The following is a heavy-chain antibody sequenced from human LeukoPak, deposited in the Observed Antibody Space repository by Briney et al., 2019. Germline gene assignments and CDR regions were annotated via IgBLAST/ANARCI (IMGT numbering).Heavy chain of an antibody. CDR1: GYTFTGYY. J-gene: IGHJ3*02. D-gene: IGHD3-3*01. CDR2: INPNSGGT. Sequence: GASVKVSCKASGYTFTGYYMHWVRLAPGQGREWMGWINPNSGGTNYAQKFQGRVTMTRDTSISTAYMELSRLRSDDTAVYYCARGETIFGVVIGAFDIWGQGTMVTVSS. V-gene: IGHV1-2*02. CDR3: ARGETIFGVVIGAFDI.